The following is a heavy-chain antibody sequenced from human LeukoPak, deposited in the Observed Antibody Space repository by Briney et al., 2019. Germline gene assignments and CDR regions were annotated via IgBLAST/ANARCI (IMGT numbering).Heavy chain of an antibody. Sequence: SETLSLTCTVSGGSISSSSYYWGWIRQPPGKGLEWIGSIYYSGSTYYNPSLKSRATISVDTSKNQFSLKLSSVTAADTAAYYCARVNYDILTGYSPYYFDYWGQGTLVTVSS. J-gene: IGHJ4*02. CDR1: GGSISSSSYY. V-gene: IGHV4-39*07. CDR3: ARVNYDILTGYSPYYFDY. D-gene: IGHD3-9*01. CDR2: IYYSGST.